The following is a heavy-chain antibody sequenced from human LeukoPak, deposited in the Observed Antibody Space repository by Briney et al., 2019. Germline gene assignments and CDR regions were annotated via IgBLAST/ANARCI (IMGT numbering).Heavy chain of an antibody. J-gene: IGHJ4*02. Sequence: GESLKISCKGSGYSFTSYWIGWVRQMPGKGLEWKGIIYPGDSDTRYSPSFQGQVTISADKSISTAYPQWSSLKASDTAMYYCARQRATAGEYYFDYWGQGTLVTVSS. D-gene: IGHD3-16*01. CDR1: GYSFTSYW. V-gene: IGHV5-51*01. CDR3: ARQRATAGEYYFDY. CDR2: IYPGDSDT.